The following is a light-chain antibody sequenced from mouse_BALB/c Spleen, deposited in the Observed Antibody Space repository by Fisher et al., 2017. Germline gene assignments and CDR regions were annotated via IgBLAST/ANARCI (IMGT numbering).Light chain of an antibody. CDR2: STS. CDR1: SSVSY. Sequence: IVMTQSPAIMSASPGEKVTMTCSASSSVSYMYWYQQKPGSSPRLWIYSTSNLASGVPARFSGSGSGTSYSLTISSVEAEDAATYYCQQWSSNPPTFGGGTKLEIK. J-gene: IGKJ2*01. CDR3: QQWSSNPPT. V-gene: IGKV4-71*01.